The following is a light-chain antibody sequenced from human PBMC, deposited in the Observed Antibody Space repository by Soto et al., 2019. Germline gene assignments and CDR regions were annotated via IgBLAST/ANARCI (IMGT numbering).Light chain of an antibody. J-gene: IGLJ1*01. V-gene: IGLV2-23*02. CDR3: CSYAGSGLYV. CDR1: SSVIGSYDL. Sequence: QSVLTQPASVSGAPGQSITISCTGTSSVIGSYDLVSWYQQYPGKAPKLIIYEVTKRPSGVSNRFSGSKSANTASLTISGLQSEDEADYYCCSYAGSGLYVFGSGTKVTVL. CDR2: EVT.